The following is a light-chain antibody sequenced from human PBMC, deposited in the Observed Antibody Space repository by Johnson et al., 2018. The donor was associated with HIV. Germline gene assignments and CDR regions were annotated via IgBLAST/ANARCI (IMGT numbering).Light chain of an antibody. Sequence: QSVLTQPPSVSAAPGQKVTISCSGSSSNIGNNYVSWYKQFPGTAPKLLMYENNKRPSGIPDRFSGSKSGTSATLGITGLQTGDEADYYCGTWDSSLSARYGFGTGTKVTVL. CDR1: SSNIGNNY. J-gene: IGLJ1*01. V-gene: IGLV1-51*02. CDR3: GTWDSSLSARYG. CDR2: ENN.